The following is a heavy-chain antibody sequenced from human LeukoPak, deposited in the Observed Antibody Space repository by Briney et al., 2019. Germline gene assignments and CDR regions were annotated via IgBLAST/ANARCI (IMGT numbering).Heavy chain of an antibody. V-gene: IGHV1-46*03. J-gene: IGHJ3*02. CDR3: ALWELRNDAFDI. Sequence: ASVKVSCKASGYTLTSYYMHWVRQAPGQGLEWMGITNPSGGSTSYAQKFQGRVTMTRDTSTSTVYMELSSLRSEDTAVYYCALWELRNDAFDIWGQGTMVTVSS. D-gene: IGHD1-26*01. CDR1: GYTLTSYY. CDR2: TNPSGGST.